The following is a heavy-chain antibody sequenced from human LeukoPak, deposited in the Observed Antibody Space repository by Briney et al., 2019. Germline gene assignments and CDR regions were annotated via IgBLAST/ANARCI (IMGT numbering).Heavy chain of an antibody. V-gene: IGHV3-15*01. D-gene: IGHD6-6*01. J-gene: IGHJ3*02. CDR1: GFTFSNAW. CDR3: ANPLYSTSYGWLGAFDM. CDR2: IKSKTDGGTT. Sequence: GGSLRLSCAASGFTFSNAWMSWVRQAPGKGLEWVGRIKSKTDGGTTDYAAPVKGRFTISRDDSKNTLYLQMNSLKTEDTAVYYCANPLYSTSYGWLGAFDMWGQGTMVTVSS.